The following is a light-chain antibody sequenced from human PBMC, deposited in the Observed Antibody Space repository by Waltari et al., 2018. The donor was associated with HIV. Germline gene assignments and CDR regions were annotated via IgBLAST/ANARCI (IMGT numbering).Light chain of an antibody. CDR3: QQYGSSPFT. CDR1: QNIVNGY. J-gene: IGKJ4*01. V-gene: IGKV3-20*01. CDR2: GAS. Sequence: EILLTQSPGTLSLSPGDRATLSCRASQNIVNGYLAWYQQKPDKAPSLVVYGASSRATGIPDRFRGSGSGTDFSLTINRLEPEDFGVYYCQQYGSSPFTFGGGTKVEIK.